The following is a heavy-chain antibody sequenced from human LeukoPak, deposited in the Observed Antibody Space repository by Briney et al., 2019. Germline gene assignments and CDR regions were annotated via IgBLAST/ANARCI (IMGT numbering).Heavy chain of an antibody. CDR3: AKGYYYGSGSYLVDY. Sequence: GGSLRLFCAASGFTFSSYGMSWVRQAPGKGLEWVSGISGSGGTTYYVDSVKGRFTISRDKSKNTLYLQMNSLRVEDTAVYYCAKGYYYGSGSYLVDYWGQGTLVTVSS. J-gene: IGHJ4*02. V-gene: IGHV3-23*01. CDR1: GFTFSSYG. D-gene: IGHD3-10*01. CDR2: ISGSGGTT.